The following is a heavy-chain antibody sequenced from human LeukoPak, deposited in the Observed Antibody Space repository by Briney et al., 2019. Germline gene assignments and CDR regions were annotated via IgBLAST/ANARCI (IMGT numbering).Heavy chain of an antibody. CDR2: INPNSGVT. J-gene: IGHJ4*02. D-gene: IGHD5-12*01. CDR3: ARDAEWDILLS. V-gene: IGHV1-2*06. CDR1: GYTFTGHY. Sequence: ASVKVSCKASGYTFTGHYMHWVRQAPGQGLEWMGRINPNSGVTNYAQKFQGRVTMTRDTSISTAYMEMSRLRIDDTAVYYCARDAEWDILLSWGQGTLVTVSS.